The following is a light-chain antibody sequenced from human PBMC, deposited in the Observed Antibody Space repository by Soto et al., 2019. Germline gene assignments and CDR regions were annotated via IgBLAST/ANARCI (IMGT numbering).Light chain of an antibody. V-gene: IGKV3-20*01. CDR3: QQYISTPWT. J-gene: IGKJ1*01. Sequence: EIVMTQSPATLSLSPGEGVTLSCRASQTVPSRIAWYQHRPGQAPRLVIXGASSRATDIPDRFSGSGSRSGTAFTLTISRLEPEDFAVYYCQQYISTPWTFGQGTKVDIK. CDR2: GAS. CDR1: QTVPSR.